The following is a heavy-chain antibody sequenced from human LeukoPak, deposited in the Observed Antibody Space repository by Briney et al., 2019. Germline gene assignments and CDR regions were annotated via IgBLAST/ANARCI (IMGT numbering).Heavy chain of an antibody. D-gene: IGHD6-13*01. CDR1: GFTFSRYW. CDR3: ARDSGIAAASPFDY. J-gene: IGHJ4*02. Sequence: PGGSLRLSCAASGFTFSRYWMSWVRQAPGKGLEWVANIKQDGSEKYYVDSVKGRFTISRGNAKNSLYLQMNSLRAEDTAVYYCARDSGIAAASPFDYWGQGTLITVSS. V-gene: IGHV3-7*01. CDR2: IKQDGSEK.